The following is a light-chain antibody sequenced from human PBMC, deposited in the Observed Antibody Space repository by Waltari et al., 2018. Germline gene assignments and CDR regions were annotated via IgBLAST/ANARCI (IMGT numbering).Light chain of an antibody. CDR1: QTVRTTY. CDR3: QQYDISPRT. V-gene: IGKV3-20*01. Sequence: EIVLTQSPGTLSLSPGERATLSCRASQTVRTTYLAWYQQKPGQAPTLLIYGASSRATGIPDRFSVSGSGTDFSLHIGSREPEDFAVYYCQQYDISPRTFGVDTKVEIK. CDR2: GAS. J-gene: IGKJ4*01.